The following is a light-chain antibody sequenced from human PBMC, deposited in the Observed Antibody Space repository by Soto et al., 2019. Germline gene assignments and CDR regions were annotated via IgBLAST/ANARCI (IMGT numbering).Light chain of an antibody. J-gene: IGLJ1*01. CDR3: QTWDSSASYV. V-gene: IGLV3-1*01. CDR1: KLGDKY. CDR2: ENN. Sequence: SYELTQPPSVSVSPGQTATIPCSGDKLGDKYPCWYQQKPGQSPVLVIYENNKRPSGIPERFSGSNSGNTATLTISGTQTIDEADYYCQTWDSSASYVFGTGTKVTVL.